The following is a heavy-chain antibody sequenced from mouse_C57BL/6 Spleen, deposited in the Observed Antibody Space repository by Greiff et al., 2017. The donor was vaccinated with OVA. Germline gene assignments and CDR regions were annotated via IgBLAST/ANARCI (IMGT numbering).Heavy chain of an antibody. CDR1: GFSLTSYA. Sequence: QVTLKESGPGLVAPSQSLSITCTVSGFSLTSYAISWVRQPPGKGLEWLGVIWTGGGTNYNSALKSRLSISKDNSKSQVFLKMNSLQADDTARYYCVRNEGYDYAWFAYWGQGTLVTVSA. D-gene: IGHD2-4*01. CDR3: VRNEGYDYAWFAY. J-gene: IGHJ3*01. V-gene: IGHV2-9-1*01. CDR2: IWTGGGT.